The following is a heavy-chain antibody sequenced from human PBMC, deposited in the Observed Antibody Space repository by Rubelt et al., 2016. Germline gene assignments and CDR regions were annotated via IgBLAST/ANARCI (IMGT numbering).Heavy chain of an antibody. J-gene: IGHJ6*02. CDR1: GYTFTSYA. CDR3: ARKGYGYGMDV. D-gene: IGHD3-16*01. CDR2: INGGNGNT. V-gene: IGHV1-3*01. Sequence: QVQLVQSGAEVKKPGASVKVSCKASGYTFTSYAMHWVRQAPGQRLEWMGLINGGNGNTKYSQKCQGRVTITRDTSASTAYMELSSLRSEDTAVYYCARKGYGYGMDVWGQGTTVTVSS.